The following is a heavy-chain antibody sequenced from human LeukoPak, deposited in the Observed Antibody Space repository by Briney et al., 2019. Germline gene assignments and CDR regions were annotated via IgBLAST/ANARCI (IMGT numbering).Heavy chain of an antibody. CDR3: ARGRRYYYGSGYYY. V-gene: IGHV4-34*01. Sequence: SETLSLTCAVYGGSFSGYYWSWIRQPPGKGLEWIGEINHSGTTNYNPSLKSRVTIAVNTSNTQFSLKVNSVTAADSAVYYCARGRRYYYGSGYYYWGQGTLVTVSS. CDR2: INHSGTT. J-gene: IGHJ4*02. CDR1: GGSFSGYY. D-gene: IGHD3-10*01.